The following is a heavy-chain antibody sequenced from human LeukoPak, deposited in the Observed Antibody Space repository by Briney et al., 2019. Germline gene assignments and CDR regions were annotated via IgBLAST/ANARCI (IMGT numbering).Heavy chain of an antibody. Sequence: SETLSLTCIVSGASISSYYWSWIRQPPGQGLEWIGYIYTDGSTKYNPSHKSRVTISMDTSENQISLQLNSVTPEDTAVYYCARCHWNDARFDPWGQGTLVTASS. CDR1: GASISSYY. D-gene: IGHD1-1*01. J-gene: IGHJ5*02. V-gene: IGHV4-4*08. CDR3: ARCHWNDARFDP. CDR2: IYTDGST.